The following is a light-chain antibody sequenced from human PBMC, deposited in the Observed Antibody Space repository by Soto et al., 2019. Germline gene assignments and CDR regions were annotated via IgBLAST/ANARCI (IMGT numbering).Light chain of an antibody. CDR3: QTWGTGFHV. CDR1: SGHSSNA. V-gene: IGLV4-69*02. J-gene: IGLJ1*01. Sequence: QPVLTQSPSASASLGASVKLTCTLSSGHSSNAIAWHQQQPEKGPRYLMKVNSDGSHSKGYGIPDRFSGSSSGAERYLTVSSLQSEDEADYYCQTWGTGFHVFGTGT. CDR2: VNSDGSH.